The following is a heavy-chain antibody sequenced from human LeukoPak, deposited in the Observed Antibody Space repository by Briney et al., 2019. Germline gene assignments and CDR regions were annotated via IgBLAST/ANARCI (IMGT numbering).Heavy chain of an antibody. CDR3: ARDPYSGSYGADYYYYMDV. Sequence: GGSLRLSCAASGFTFSSYNMNWVRQTPGQGLEWVSYITSGSSHIYYADSVKGRFTISRDNAKSSLYLQMNSLRAEDTAVYYCARDPYSGSYGADYYYYMDVWGKGTTVTISS. CDR2: ITSGSSHI. D-gene: IGHD1-26*01. V-gene: IGHV3-21*01. J-gene: IGHJ6*03. CDR1: GFTFSSYN.